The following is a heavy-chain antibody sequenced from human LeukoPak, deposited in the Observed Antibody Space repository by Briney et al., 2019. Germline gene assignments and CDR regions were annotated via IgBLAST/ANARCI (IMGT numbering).Heavy chain of an antibody. V-gene: IGHV3-74*01. D-gene: IGHD1-1*01. CDR1: GFTFSSYG. CDR2: ISTDGSMT. CDR3: ARFAEDPVKYNYYYIDV. J-gene: IGHJ6*03. Sequence: GGSPRLSCATSGFTFSSYGMHWVRQAPGKGLVWVSRISTDGSMTNYADSVKGRFTMSRDNAKNTLYLQMNSLRAEDTAVYYCARFAEDPVKYNYYYIDVWGKGTSVTVSS.